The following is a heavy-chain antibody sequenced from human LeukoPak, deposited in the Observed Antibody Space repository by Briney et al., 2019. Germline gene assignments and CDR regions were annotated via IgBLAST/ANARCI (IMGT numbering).Heavy chain of an antibody. CDR2: INPNSGGT. D-gene: IGHD3-22*01. Sequence: GAPVKVSCKASGYTFTGYYMHCVRQDPGQGLEWLGGINPNSGGTNYAQTFQRWVTMTRATSISTAYMQLSRLRPDATAVYYCERGGNYYDSSSYYYDDDWFDPWGQGTLVTVSS. V-gene: IGHV1-2*04. CDR3: ERGGNYYDSSSYYYDDDWFDP. J-gene: IGHJ5*02. CDR1: GYTFTGYY.